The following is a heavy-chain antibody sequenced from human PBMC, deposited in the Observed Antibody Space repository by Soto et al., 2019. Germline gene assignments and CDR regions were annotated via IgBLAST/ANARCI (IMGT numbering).Heavy chain of an antibody. CDR3: AKDPGGTATVYWFDH. CDR2: INHSGST. Sequence: SETLSLTCAVYGGSFSGYYWSWIRQPPGKGLEWIGEINHSGSTNYNPSLKGRVTISVDTSKSQFSLKLSSVTAADTAVYYCAKDPGGTATVYWFDHWGQGTLVTVSS. D-gene: IGHD3-16*01. J-gene: IGHJ5*02. V-gene: IGHV4-34*01. CDR1: GGSFSGYY.